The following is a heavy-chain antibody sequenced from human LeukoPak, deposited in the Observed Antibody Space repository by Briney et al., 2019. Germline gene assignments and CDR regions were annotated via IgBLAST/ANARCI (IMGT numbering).Heavy chain of an antibody. Sequence: GGSLRLSCAASGFTFSSYAVYWVRQAPGKGLEYVSAISSHGGNTYYADSVKGRFTISRDNSKNTLYLQMSSLRVEDTAVYYCVKDRGGYCTGGNCYSDAFHIWGQGTMVTVSS. CDR2: ISSHGGNT. J-gene: IGHJ3*02. CDR3: VKDRGGYCTGGNCYSDAFHI. V-gene: IGHV3-64D*06. D-gene: IGHD2-15*01. CDR1: GFTFSSYA.